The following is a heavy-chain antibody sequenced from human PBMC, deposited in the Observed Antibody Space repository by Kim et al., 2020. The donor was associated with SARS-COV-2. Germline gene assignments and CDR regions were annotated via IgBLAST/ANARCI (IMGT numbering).Heavy chain of an antibody. V-gene: IGHV4-61*01. CDR1: GGSVSSGSYY. D-gene: IGHD3-22*01. CDR3: ARGGYSPRRLGYWYFVL. Sequence: SETLSLTCTVSGGSVSSGSYYWSWIRQPPGKGLEWIGYIYYSGSTNYNPSLKSRVTISVDTSKNQFSLKLSSVNAADTAVYYCARGGYSPRRLGYWYFVLWGRGTLVTVSS. J-gene: IGHJ2*01. CDR2: IYYSGST.